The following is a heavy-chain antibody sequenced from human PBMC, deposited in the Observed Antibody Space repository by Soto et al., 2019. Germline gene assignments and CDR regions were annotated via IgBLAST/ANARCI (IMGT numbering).Heavy chain of an antibody. D-gene: IGHD6-13*01. J-gene: IGHJ4*02. V-gene: IGHV3-23*01. CDR1: GFTFSSYA. CDR3: AKDLEVSSSSIDY. CDR2: ISGSGGST. Sequence: PGGSLRLSCAATGFTFSSYAMSWARQAPGKGLEWVSAISGSGGSTYYADSVKGRFTISRDNSKNTLYLQMNSLRAEDTAVYYCAKDLEVSSSSIDYWGQGTLVTVSS.